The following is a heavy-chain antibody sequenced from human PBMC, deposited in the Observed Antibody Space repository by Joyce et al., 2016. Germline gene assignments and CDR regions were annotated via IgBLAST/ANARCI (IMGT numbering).Heavy chain of an antibody. J-gene: IGHJ3*01. Sequence: EMQLEESGGTLVHPGGSLSLSCTVSQTRSNNYVMAWVRQAPGKGPGGGSGICTSGSGRYYADSVKGRFTVSRDNNKNMVYLQMTSLQTEDTAIYYCAGAMTVVVAYTLRDGFDVWGRGTLVAVSS. CDR2: ICTSGSGR. V-gene: IGHV3-23*04. D-gene: IGHD2-15*01. CDR1: QTRSNNYV. CDR3: AGAMTVVVAYTLRDGFDV.